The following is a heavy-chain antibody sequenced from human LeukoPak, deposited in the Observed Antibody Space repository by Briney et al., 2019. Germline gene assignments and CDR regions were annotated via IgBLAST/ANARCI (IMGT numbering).Heavy chain of an antibody. D-gene: IGHD3-10*01. CDR3: AKGSYGSGSYVDY. CDR1: GFTFHYYA. V-gene: IGHV3-9*01. CDR2: ISWNSGYI. J-gene: IGHJ4*02. Sequence: SLRLSCATSGFTFHYYAMHWVRPAPGKGLGWVSGISWNSGYIGYEDSVKGRFTISRDNAKNSLYLQMNSLRAEDTALYYCAKGSYGSGSYVDYWGQGTLITVSS.